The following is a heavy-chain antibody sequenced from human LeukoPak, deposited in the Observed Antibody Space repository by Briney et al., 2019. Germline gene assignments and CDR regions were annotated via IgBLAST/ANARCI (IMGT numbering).Heavy chain of an antibody. J-gene: IGHJ4*02. CDR2: ISYDGSNK. CDR1: GFTFSSYA. Sequence: GGSLRLSCAASGFTFSSYAMHWVRQAPGKGLEWVAVISYDGSNKYYADSVKGRFTISRDNSKNTLYLQMNSLKTEDTAVYYCTTDLRYCSSTSCYEDFDYWGQGTLVTVSS. V-gene: IGHV3-30-3*01. D-gene: IGHD2-2*01. CDR3: TTDLRYCSSTSCYEDFDY.